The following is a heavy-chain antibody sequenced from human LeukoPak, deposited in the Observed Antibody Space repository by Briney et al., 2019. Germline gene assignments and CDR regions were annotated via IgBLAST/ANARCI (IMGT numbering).Heavy chain of an antibody. CDR2: ISNSGSST. CDR3: ANTWVRGSYNMDV. CDR1: VFTFTRYA. Sequence: PGGSPRLSCAASVFTFTRYAMTWVRQAPGKGLEWVSGISNSGSSTYYADSVRGRFTISRDNSRNTLYLQLSSLRAEDTAVYYCANTWVRGSYNMDVWGQGTTVTVSS. J-gene: IGHJ6*02. V-gene: IGHV3-23*01. D-gene: IGHD3-10*01.